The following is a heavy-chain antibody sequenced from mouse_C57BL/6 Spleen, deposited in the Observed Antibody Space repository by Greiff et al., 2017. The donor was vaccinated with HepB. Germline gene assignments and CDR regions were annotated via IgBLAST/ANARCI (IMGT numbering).Heavy chain of an antibody. CDR2: IRLKSDNYAT. CDR3: TTELDSSGYYFDY. J-gene: IGHJ2*01. Sequence: DVKLVESGGGLVQPGGSMKLSCVASGFTFSNYWMNWVRQSPEKGLEWVAQIRLKSDNYATHYAESVKGRFTISRDDSKSSVYLQMNNLRAEDTGIYYCTTELDSSGYYFDYWGQGTTLTVSS. CDR1: GFTFSNYW. D-gene: IGHD3-2*02. V-gene: IGHV6-3*01.